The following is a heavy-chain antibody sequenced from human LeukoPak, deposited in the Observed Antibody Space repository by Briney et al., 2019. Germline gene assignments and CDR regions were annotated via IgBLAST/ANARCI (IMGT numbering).Heavy chain of an antibody. Sequence: SVKVSCKASGGTFSSYAISWVRPAPGQGLEWMGRIIPILGIANYAQKFQGRVTITADKSTSTAYMELSSLRSEDTAVYYCARGYCSSTSCYASWFDPWGQGTLVTVSS. V-gene: IGHV1-69*04. CDR3: ARGYCSSTSCYASWFDP. J-gene: IGHJ5*02. CDR1: GGTFSSYA. CDR2: IIPILGIA. D-gene: IGHD2-2*01.